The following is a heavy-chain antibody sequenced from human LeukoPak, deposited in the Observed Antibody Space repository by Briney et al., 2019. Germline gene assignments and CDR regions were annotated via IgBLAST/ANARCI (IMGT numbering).Heavy chain of an antibody. Sequence: GGSLRLSCAASGFSFSTYSLNWVRQAPGKGLEWVSYISSRETIFYADSVKGRFTISRDNSKNTLYLQMNSLRAEDTAVYYCAKAELRFLEWLAAHNDAFDIWGQGTMVTVSS. V-gene: IGHV3-48*01. CDR3: AKAELRFLEWLAAHNDAFDI. CDR2: ISSRETI. J-gene: IGHJ3*02. D-gene: IGHD3-3*01. CDR1: GFSFSTYS.